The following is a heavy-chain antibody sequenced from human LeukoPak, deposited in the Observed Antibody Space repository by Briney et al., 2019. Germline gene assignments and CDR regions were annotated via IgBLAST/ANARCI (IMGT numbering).Heavy chain of an antibody. CDR1: GYSFTAHF. V-gene: IGHV1-2*02. Sequence: ASVKVSCKVSGYSFTAHFIHWVRQAPGQGLEWMGWIDPNSGGTNCAQKFQGGVTMTRDTSVSAVYMELSSLRSDDTAVYYCARGGGYSWFDYWGQGTLVTVSS. CDR2: IDPNSGGT. CDR3: ARGGGYSWFDY. J-gene: IGHJ4*02. D-gene: IGHD5-18*01.